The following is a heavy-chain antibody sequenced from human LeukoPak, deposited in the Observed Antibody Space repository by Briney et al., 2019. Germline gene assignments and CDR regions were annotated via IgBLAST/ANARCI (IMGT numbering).Heavy chain of an antibody. V-gene: IGHV4-4*02. CDR2: IYHGGST. CDR1: GGSISSSNW. Sequence: SETLSLTCAVSGGSISSSNWWSWVRQPPGKGLEWIGEIYHGGSTNYNPSLKSRVTISVDKSKNQFSLKLSSVTAADTAVYYCARDRAVATIGGVDYWGQGTLVTVSS. D-gene: IGHD5-12*01. J-gene: IGHJ4*02. CDR3: ARDRAVATIGGVDY.